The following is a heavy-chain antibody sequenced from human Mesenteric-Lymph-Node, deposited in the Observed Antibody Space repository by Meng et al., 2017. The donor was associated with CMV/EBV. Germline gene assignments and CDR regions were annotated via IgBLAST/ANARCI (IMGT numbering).Heavy chain of an antibody. CDR1: GGSISPHY. V-gene: IGHV4-59*11. Sequence: SETLSLTCTVSGGSISPHYWSWIRQPPGKGLEWIGYVYFTGSTNYHPSLKSRVTISVDTSKNQFSLRLSSVTAADTAVYYCATGTYYCSSTSCYPDVWGQGTTVTVSS. CDR2: VYFTGST. D-gene: IGHD2-2*01. CDR3: ATGTYYCSSTSCYPDV. J-gene: IGHJ6*02.